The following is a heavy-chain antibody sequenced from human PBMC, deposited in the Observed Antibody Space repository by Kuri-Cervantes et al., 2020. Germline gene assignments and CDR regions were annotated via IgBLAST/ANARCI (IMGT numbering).Heavy chain of an antibody. CDR2: IYYSGST. J-gene: IGHJ5*02. V-gene: IGHV4-39*07. D-gene: IGHD6-13*01. CDR3: ARQQQQLRLYNWFDP. Sequence: GSLRLSCTVSGGSISSSSYYWGWIRQPPGKGLEWIGSIYYSGSTYYNPSLKSRVTISVDTSKNQFSLKLSSVTAADTAMYYCARQQQQLRLYNWFDPWGQGTLVTVSS. CDR1: GGSISSSSYY.